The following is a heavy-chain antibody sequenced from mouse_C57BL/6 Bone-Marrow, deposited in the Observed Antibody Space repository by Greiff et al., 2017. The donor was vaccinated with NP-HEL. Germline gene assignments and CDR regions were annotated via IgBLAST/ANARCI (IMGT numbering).Heavy chain of an antibody. V-gene: IGHV1-36*01. J-gene: IGHJ2*01. CDR1: GFTFTDYY. D-gene: IGHD1-1*01. Sequence: VQLKQSGPVLVKPGPSVKISCKASGFTFTDYYMHWVKQSHGKSLEWIGLVYPYNGGTSYNQKFKGKATSTVDTSSSTAYMELNSLTSEDSAVYYCARDYYGTLYYFDYWGQGTTLTVSS. CDR3: ARDYYGTLYYFDY. CDR2: VYPYNGGT.